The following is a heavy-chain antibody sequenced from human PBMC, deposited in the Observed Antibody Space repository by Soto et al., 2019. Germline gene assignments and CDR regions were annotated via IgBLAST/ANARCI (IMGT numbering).Heavy chain of an antibody. D-gene: IGHD3-16*01. V-gene: IGHV4-4*02. CDR2: LSRGDER. Sequence: QVQLQESGPGLVKPSETLSLTCTVSGAPSTPNQCWDWVRLPPGKGLEWIGELSRGDERSANPSLAGRFTMALDKSNNYFSLQRTTVTAADTAIYYGAAQTISYTWGVWGRGTSGTVSS. CDR1: GAPSTPNQC. J-gene: IGHJ6*02. CDR3: AAQTISYTWGV.